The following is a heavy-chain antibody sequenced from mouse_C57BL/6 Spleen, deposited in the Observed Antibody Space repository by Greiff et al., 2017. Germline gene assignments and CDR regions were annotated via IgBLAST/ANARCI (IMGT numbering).Heavy chain of an antibody. V-gene: IGHV1-69*01. CDR3: ARSSIYYYGSSFDY. J-gene: IGHJ2*01. Sequence: QVQLQQPGAELVMPGASVKLSCKASGYTFTSYWMHWVKQRPGQGLEWIGEIDPSDSYTNYNQKFKDKSTLTVDKSSSTAYMQLSSLTSEDSAVYYCARSSIYYYGSSFDYWGQGTTLTVSS. D-gene: IGHD1-1*01. CDR1: GYTFTSYW. CDR2: IDPSDSYT.